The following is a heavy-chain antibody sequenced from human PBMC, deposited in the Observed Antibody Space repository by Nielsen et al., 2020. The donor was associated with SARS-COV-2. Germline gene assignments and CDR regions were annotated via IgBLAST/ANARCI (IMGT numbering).Heavy chain of an antibody. CDR3: ARVVMVRGVRGFDY. CDR2: IYYSGST. Sequence: SETLSLTCTVSGGSINSYYWSWIRQPPGKGLEWIGYIYYSGSTNYNPSLKSRVTISVDTSKNQFSLKLSSVTAADTAVYYCARVVMVRGVRGFDYWGQGTLVTVSS. J-gene: IGHJ4*02. CDR1: GGSINSYY. V-gene: IGHV4-59*01. D-gene: IGHD3-10*01.